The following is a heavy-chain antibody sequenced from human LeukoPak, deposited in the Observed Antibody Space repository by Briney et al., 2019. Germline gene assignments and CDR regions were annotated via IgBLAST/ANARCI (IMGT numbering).Heavy chain of an antibody. Sequence: GGSLRLSCAASGFTFSSYAMHWVRQAPGKGLEWVAVISYDGSNKYYADSVKGRFTISGDNSKNTLYLQMNSLRSEDTAVYYCARAPRGYNNSPSGSGGAFDIWGQGTMVTVSS. CDR1: GFTFSSYA. CDR3: ARAPRGYNNSPSGSGGAFDI. D-gene: IGHD4-23*01. V-gene: IGHV3-30-3*01. J-gene: IGHJ3*02. CDR2: ISYDGSNK.